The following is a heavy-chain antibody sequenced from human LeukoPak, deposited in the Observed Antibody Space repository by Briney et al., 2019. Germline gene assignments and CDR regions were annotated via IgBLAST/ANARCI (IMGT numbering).Heavy chain of an antibody. V-gene: IGHV3-33*01. D-gene: IGHD2-2*01. Sequence: GGSLRLSCAASGFTFSSYGMHWVRQAPGKGLEWVAVIWYDGSNKYYADSVKGRFTISRDNSKNTLYLQMNSLRAEDTAVYYCARDGDIVVVPAAKPLYYYYGMDVWGKGTTVTVSS. CDR1: GFTFSSYG. CDR3: ARDGDIVVVPAAKPLYYYYGMDV. J-gene: IGHJ6*04. CDR2: IWYDGSNK.